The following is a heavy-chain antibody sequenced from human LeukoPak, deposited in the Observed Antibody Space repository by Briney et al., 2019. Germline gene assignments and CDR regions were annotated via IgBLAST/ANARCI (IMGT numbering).Heavy chain of an antibody. D-gene: IGHD3-10*01. CDR3: ARHGFGELVTVDY. Sequence: SETLSLTCTVSGGSISSSSYYWGWIRQPPGKGLEWIGSIYYSGSTYYNPSLKSRVTISVDTSKNQFSLKLSSVTAADTAVYYCARHGFGELVTVDYWGQGTLVTVSS. CDR2: IYYSGST. CDR1: GGSISSSSYY. J-gene: IGHJ4*02. V-gene: IGHV4-39*01.